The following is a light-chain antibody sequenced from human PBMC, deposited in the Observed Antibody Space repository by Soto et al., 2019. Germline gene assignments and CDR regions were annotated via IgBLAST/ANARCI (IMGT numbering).Light chain of an antibody. CDR2: DAS. CDR3: QQRSNWPPLFT. V-gene: IGKV3-11*01. J-gene: IGKJ3*01. CDR1: QSVSSY. Sequence: EIVLTQSPATLSLSPGERATLSCRASQSVSSYLAWYQQKPGQAPRLLIYDASNRATGIPARFSGSGSGTDFTLTISSLEPEDFAVYYCQQRSNWPPLFTFGPGTKVYSK.